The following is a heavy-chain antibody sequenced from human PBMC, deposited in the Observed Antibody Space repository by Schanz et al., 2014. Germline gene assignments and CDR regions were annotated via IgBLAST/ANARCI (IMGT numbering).Heavy chain of an antibody. CDR3: ARLRRADPNGFDV. J-gene: IGHJ6*02. CDR1: GGTFSKYN. CDR2: IMPLRGIG. V-gene: IGHV1-69*02. Sequence: QVQLVQSGAEVKKPGSSMKVSCKASGGTFSKYNIMWVRQVPGQGLEWLGRIMPLRGIGNNAWKFQDRLTITADKSMNITYMELSSLGTEDTSVYYCARLRRADPNGFDVWGQGTTVTVS. D-gene: IGHD6-19*01.